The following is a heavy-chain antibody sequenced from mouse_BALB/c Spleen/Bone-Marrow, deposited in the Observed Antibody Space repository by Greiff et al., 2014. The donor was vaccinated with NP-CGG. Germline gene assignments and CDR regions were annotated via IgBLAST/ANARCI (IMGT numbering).Heavy chain of an antibody. D-gene: IGHD2-14*01. CDR1: GFTFSDYY. J-gene: IGHJ4*01. Sequence: EVKLQESGGGLVKPGGSLKLSCAASGFTFSDYYMYWVRQTPEKRLEWVATISDGGSYTYYPDSVKGRFTISRDIAKNNLYLQMSSLKSEDTAMYYCASDRGVQGYAMDYWGQGTSVTVSS. V-gene: IGHV5-4*02. CDR3: ASDRGVQGYAMDY. CDR2: ISDGGSYT.